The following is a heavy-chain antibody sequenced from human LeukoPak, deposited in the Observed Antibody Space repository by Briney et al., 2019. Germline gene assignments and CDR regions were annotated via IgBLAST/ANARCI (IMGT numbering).Heavy chain of an antibody. V-gene: IGHV4-61*02. D-gene: IGHD4/OR15-4a*01. CDR1: GGSINDNIYY. CDR2: IYTSGST. CDR3: AGRAIAVTMREY. Sequence: SETLSLTCAVSGGSINDNIYYWSWIRQPAGKGLEWIGRIYTSGSTNYNPSLKSRVSISLDTSKNQFSLKLTSVTAADTAVYYCAGRAIAVTMREYWGQGTLVTVSS. J-gene: IGHJ4*02.